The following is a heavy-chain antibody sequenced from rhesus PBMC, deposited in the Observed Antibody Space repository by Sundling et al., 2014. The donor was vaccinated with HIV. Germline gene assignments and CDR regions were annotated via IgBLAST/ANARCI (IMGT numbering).Heavy chain of an antibody. V-gene: IGHV4-80*01. CDR3: ARDLKHCVGTGCYAEKF. CDR2: INGDGGNT. J-gene: IGHJ4*01. Sequence: QVQLQESGPGLVKPSETVSLTCTVSGASIRNYWWSWIRQPPGKGLEWMGXINGDGGNTNYNSSLKSRVRIAGDTSKNQFSLELTSLSVADTAVYYCARDLKHCVGTGCYAEKFWGQGVLVTVSS. D-gene: IGHD2-21*01. CDR1: GASIRNYW.